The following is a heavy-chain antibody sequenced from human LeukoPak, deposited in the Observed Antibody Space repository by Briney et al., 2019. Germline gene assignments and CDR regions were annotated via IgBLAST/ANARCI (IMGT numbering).Heavy chain of an antibody. CDR2: MNPNSGNT. CDR1: GYTFTSYD. D-gene: IGHD3-16*02. V-gene: IGHV1-8*03. J-gene: IGHJ4*02. CDR3: ARLGGYDYVWGSYRSGDGLDY. Sequence: ASVKVSCKASGYTFTSYDINWVRQAPGQGLEWMGWMNPNSGNTVYAQKFQGRGTITRNTSISTAYMELSSLRSEDTTVYYCARLGGYDYVWGSYRSGDGLDYWGQGTLVTVSS.